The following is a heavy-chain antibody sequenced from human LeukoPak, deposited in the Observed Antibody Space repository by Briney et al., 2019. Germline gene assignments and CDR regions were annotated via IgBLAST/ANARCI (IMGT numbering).Heavy chain of an antibody. CDR2: IIPILGIA. J-gene: IGHJ4*02. CDR1: GGTFSSYA. D-gene: IGHD3-22*01. CDR3: ARVPPGYYDSSGYPYYFDY. V-gene: IGHV1-69*04. Sequence: SVKVSCKTSGGTFSSYAISWVRQAPGQGLEWMGRIIPILGIANYAQKFQGRVTITADKSTSTAYMELSSLRSEDTAVYYCARVPPGYYDSSGYPYYFDYWGQGTLVTVSS.